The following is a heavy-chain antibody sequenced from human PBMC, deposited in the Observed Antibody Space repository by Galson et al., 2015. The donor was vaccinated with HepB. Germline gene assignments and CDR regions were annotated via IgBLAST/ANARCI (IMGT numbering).Heavy chain of an antibody. D-gene: IGHD6-13*01. CDR3: ARRVSGSYYYYMDV. CDR2: ISAYNGNT. V-gene: IGHV1-18*01. Sequence: SVKVSCKASGYTSTSYGISWVRQAPGQGLEWMGWISAYNGNTNYAQKLQGRVTMTTDTSTSTAYMELRSLRSDDTAVYYCARRVSGSYYYYMDVWGKGTTVTVSS. J-gene: IGHJ6*03. CDR1: GYTSTSYG.